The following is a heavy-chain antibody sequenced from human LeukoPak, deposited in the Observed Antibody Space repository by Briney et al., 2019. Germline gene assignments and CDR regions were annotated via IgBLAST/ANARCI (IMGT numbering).Heavy chain of an antibody. CDR1: GFTFSSYT. V-gene: IGHV3-30*04. D-gene: IGHD2-15*01. Sequence: GGSLRLSCAASGFTFSSYTMHWVRQAPGKGLEWVAVISYDGSNKYCADSVKGRFTISRDNSKSMLYLQMNSLRAEDTAVYYCARGGRGPGDYSDLWGRGTLVTVSS. CDR2: ISYDGSNK. CDR3: ARGGRGPGDYSDL. J-gene: IGHJ2*01.